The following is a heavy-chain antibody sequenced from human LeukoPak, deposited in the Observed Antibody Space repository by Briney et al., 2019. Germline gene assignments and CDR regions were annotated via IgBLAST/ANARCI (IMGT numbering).Heavy chain of an antibody. CDR3: ARVRVDTTTGFDY. D-gene: IGHD5-18*01. J-gene: IGHJ4*02. Sequence: PSETLSLTCTVSGGSISSYYWSWIRQPPGKGLEWIGYIYYSGSTNYNPSLKSRVTISVDTSKNQFSLKLSSVTAADTAVYYCARVRVDTTTGFDYWGQGTLVTVSS. CDR2: IYYSGST. V-gene: IGHV4-59*01. CDR1: GGSISSYY.